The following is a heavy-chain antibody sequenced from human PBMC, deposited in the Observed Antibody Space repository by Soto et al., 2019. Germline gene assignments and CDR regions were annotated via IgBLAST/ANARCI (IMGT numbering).Heavy chain of an antibody. Sequence: QVQLEQSGAEVKKPVSSVKVSCKASGGTFSSYAISWVRQAPGQGLEWMGGIIPIFGTANYAQKLQGRGTITADESTSTAYMELSSLRSEDTAVYYCARHGYKCAGTFDIWGQGTIVTVSS. J-gene: IGHJ3*02. CDR1: GGTFSSYA. CDR3: ARHGYKCAGTFDI. CDR2: IIPIFGTA. V-gene: IGHV1-69*01. D-gene: IGHD5-12*01.